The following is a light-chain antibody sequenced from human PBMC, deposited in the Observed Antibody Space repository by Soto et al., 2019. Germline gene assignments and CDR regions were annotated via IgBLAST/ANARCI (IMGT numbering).Light chain of an antibody. CDR3: MHHIEYPIT. J-gene: IGKJ5*01. V-gene: IGKV2-40*01. CDR1: QSLFDSDDGNTY. CDR2: TVS. Sequence: IVMTQTPLSLSVTPVEPASISCRSSQSLFDSDDGNTYLDWYLQKPGQSPQLLIYTVSYRASGIPDRFSGSESGTDFTLTISRVEAEDVGLYYCMHHIEYPITFGQRTRLEI.